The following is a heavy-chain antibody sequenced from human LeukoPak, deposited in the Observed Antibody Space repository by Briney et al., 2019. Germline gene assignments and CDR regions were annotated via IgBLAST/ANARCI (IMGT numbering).Heavy chain of an antibody. D-gene: IGHD6-6*01. J-gene: IGHJ4*02. V-gene: IGHV3-21*01. CDR2: ISSSSSYI. CDR3: ARDRSSSYSLALDY. CDR1: GFTVSSYS. Sequence: GRSLRLSCAASGFTVSSYSMNWVRQAPGKGLEWVSSISSSSSYIYYADSVKGRFTISRDNAKNSLYLRMNSLRAEDTAVYYCARDRSSSYSLALDYWGQGTLVTVSS.